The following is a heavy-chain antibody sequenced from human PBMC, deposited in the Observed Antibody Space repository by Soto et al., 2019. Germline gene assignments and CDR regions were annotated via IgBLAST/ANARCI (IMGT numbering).Heavy chain of an antibody. J-gene: IGHJ4*02. V-gene: IGHV5-10-1*01. CDR1: GYSFTSYW. D-gene: IGHD2-2*01. Sequence: PGESLKISCKGSGYSFTSYWITWVRQMPGKGLGWMGRIDPSDSYTNYSPSFQGHVTISADKSVSTAYLHWSSLKASDTAMYYCARRTYCGSTTCSDFDYWGQGTLVTVSS. CDR2: IDPSDSYT. CDR3: ARRTYCGSTTCSDFDY.